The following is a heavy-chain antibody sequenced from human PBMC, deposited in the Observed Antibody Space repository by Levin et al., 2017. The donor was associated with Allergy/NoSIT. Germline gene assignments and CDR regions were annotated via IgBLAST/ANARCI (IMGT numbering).Heavy chain of an antibody. V-gene: IGHV3-7*04. CDR1: GFTFSSYW. D-gene: IGHD3-16*02. CDR3: ARDEGYDYVWGSYPPDY. CDR2: IKQDGSEK. Sequence: PGGSLRLSCAASGFTFSSYWMSWVRQAPGKGLEWVANIKQDGSEKYYVDSVKGRFTISRDNAKNSLYLQMNSLRAEDKAVYYCARDEGYDYVWGSYPPDYWGQGTLVTVSS. J-gene: IGHJ4*02.